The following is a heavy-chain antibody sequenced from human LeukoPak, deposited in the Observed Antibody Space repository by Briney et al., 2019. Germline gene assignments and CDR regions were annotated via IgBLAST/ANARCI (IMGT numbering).Heavy chain of an antibody. V-gene: IGHV1-8*01. D-gene: IGHD5/OR15-5a*01. Sequence: ASVKVSCKASVYTFTSYDINWVRQATGQGLEWMGWMNPNSGNTGYAQKFQGRVTMTRNTSISTAYMELSSLRSEDTAVYYCARGGGLRRFDWFDPWGQGTLVTVSS. CDR3: ARGGGLRRFDWFDP. J-gene: IGHJ5*02. CDR1: VYTFTSYD. CDR2: MNPNSGNT.